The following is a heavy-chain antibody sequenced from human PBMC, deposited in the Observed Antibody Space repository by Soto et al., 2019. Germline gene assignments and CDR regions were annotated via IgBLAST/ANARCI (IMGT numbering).Heavy chain of an antibody. D-gene: IGHD3-10*01. CDR2: ISYDGSNK. CDR1: GFTFSSYG. Sequence: QVQLVESGGGVVQPGRSLRLSCAASGFTFSSYGMHWVRQAPGKGLEWVAVISYDGSNKYYADSVKGRFTISRDNSKNTLYLQMNSLRAEETAVYYCARNLYYYGSGSHYGMDVWGQGTTVTVSS. J-gene: IGHJ6*02. V-gene: IGHV3-30*03. CDR3: ARNLYYYGSGSHYGMDV.